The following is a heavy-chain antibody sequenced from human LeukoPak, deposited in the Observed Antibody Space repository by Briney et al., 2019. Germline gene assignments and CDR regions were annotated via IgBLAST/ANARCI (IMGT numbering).Heavy chain of an antibody. CDR2: IYYTGGT. D-gene: IGHD3-22*01. Sequence: SETLSLTCAVANESVSRGSYSWSWIRQSPGKGLEWIGYIYYTGGTYYNPSLKSRVTISVDTSKNQFSLKLSSVTAADTAVCYCARECFPDYYDSSGYYYFDYWGQGTLVTVSS. CDR1: NESVSRGSYS. CDR3: ARECFPDYYDSSGYYYFDY. V-gene: IGHV4-30-2*06. J-gene: IGHJ4*02.